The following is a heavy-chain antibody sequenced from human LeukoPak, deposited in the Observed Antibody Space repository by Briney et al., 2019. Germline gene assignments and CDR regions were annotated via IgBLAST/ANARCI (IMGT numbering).Heavy chain of an antibody. CDR2: ISGSGSTI. CDR3: ARLQAYDLEF. V-gene: IGHV3-48*03. CDR1: GFTFSSYE. D-gene: IGHD3-3*01. Sequence: GGSLRLSCAASGFTFSSYEMNWVRQVPGKGLEWVSYISGSGSTIYYADSVKGRLTISRDNAKNSLYLQMNSLRAEDTAVYYCARLQAYDLEFWGLGTLVTVSS. J-gene: IGHJ4*02.